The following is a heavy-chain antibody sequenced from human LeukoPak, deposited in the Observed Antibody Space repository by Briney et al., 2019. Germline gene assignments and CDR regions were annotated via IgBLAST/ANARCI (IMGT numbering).Heavy chain of an antibody. Sequence: ASVKVSCKVSGYTLTELSMHWVRQAPGKGLEWMGGFDPEDGETIYAQKLQGRVTMTEDTSTDTAYMELSSLRSEDTAVYYCATYQSHVAAYYYYGMDVWGQGTTVTVSS. CDR1: GYTLTELS. V-gene: IGHV1-24*01. D-gene: IGHD6-19*01. CDR2: FDPEDGET. CDR3: ATYQSHVAAYYYYGMDV. J-gene: IGHJ6*02.